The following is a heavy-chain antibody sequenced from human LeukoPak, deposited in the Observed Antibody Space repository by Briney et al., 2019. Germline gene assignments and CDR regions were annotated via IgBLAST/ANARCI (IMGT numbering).Heavy chain of an antibody. V-gene: IGHV3-66*01. Sequence: SGGSLRLSCAASGFTVSSNYMSWVRQAPGKGLEWVSVIYSGGSTYYADSVKGRFTISRDNAKNSLYLQMNSLRAEDTAVYYCARDYDSSGYYSWFDPWGQGTLVTVSS. D-gene: IGHD3-22*01. CDR2: IYSGGST. CDR3: ARDYDSSGYYSWFDP. J-gene: IGHJ5*02. CDR1: GFTVSSNY.